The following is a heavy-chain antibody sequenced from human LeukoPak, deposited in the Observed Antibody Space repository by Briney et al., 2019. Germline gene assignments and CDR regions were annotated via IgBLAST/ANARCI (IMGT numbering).Heavy chain of an antibody. CDR2: MSSGSRYI. D-gene: IGHD3-3*01. Sequence: GGSLRLSCAASGFTFSSYAMNWVRQAPGKGLEWVSSMSSGSRYIYYADSVRGRFTISRDNAKNSLYLLMNSLRAEDTAVYYCARDRPTGASRLFVVQWGQGTLVTISS. CDR1: GFTFSSYA. CDR3: ARDRPTGASRLFVVQ. J-gene: IGHJ4*02. V-gene: IGHV3-21*01.